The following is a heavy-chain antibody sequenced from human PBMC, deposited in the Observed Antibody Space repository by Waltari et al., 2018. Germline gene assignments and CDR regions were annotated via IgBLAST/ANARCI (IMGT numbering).Heavy chain of an antibody. CDR2: IYYSGST. CDR3: ARGEVATIGY. V-gene: IGHV4-39*07. CDR1: GGSISSSSYY. J-gene: IGHJ4*02. D-gene: IGHD5-12*01. Sequence: QLQLQESGPGLVKPSETLSLTCTISGGSISSSSYYWGWIRQPPGKGLEWIGSIYYSGSTYYNPSLKSRVTISVDTSKNQFSLKLSSVTAADTAVYYCARGEVATIGYWGQGTLVTVSS.